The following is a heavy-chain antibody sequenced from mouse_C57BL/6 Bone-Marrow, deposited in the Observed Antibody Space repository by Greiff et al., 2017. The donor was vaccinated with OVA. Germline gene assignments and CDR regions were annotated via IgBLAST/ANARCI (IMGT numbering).Heavy chain of an antibody. V-gene: IGHV14-4*01. J-gene: IGHJ4*01. Sequence: EVQLQQSGAELVRPGASVKLSCTASGFNIKDDYMHWVKQRPEQGLEWIGWIDPENGDTEYASKFQGKATITADTSSNTAYLQLSSLTSEDTAVYYCTTRYYGNFYAMDYWGQGTSVTVSS. CDR2: IDPENGDT. D-gene: IGHD2-1*01. CDR3: TTRYYGNFYAMDY. CDR1: GFNIKDDY.